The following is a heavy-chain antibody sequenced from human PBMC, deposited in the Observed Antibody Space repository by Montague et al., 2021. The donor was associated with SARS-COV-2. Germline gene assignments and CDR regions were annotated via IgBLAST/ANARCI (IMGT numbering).Heavy chain of an antibody. V-gene: IGHV4-34*01. CDR2: INHSANT. CDR3: ARHGYYETYDAFDI. CDR1: GGSLSGYY. J-gene: IGHJ3*02. Sequence: SETLSLTCAVHGGSLSGYYWSWIRQPPEKGLEWIGEINHSANTKYNPSLKSPVTISIDTSKNQFSLKLSSVTAADTAVYYCARHGYYETYDAFDIWGQGTMVPVSS. D-gene: IGHD3-22*01.